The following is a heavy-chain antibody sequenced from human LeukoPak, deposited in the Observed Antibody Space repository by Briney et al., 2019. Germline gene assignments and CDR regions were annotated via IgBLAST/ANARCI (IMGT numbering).Heavy chain of an antibody. CDR2: IYPGDSDT. D-gene: IGHD3-22*01. J-gene: IGHJ4*02. V-gene: IGHV5-51*01. CDR3: ARGYYYDSSGYLDY. Sequence: GESLKISCKASGYSFTSYWICWVRQMPRKGLEWMGIIYPGDSDTRYSPSFQGQVTISADKSISTAYLQWSSLTASDTAMYYCARGYYYDSSGYLDYWGQGTLVTVSS. CDR1: GYSFTSYW.